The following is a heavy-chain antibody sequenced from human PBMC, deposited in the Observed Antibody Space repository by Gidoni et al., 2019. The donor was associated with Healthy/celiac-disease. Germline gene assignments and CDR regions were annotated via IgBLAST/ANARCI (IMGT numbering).Heavy chain of an antibody. CDR2: IIPIFGTA. J-gene: IGHJ5*02. Sequence: QVQLVQSGAEVKKPGSSVKVSCKASGGTFSSYAISWVRQAPGQGLEWMGGIIPIFGTANYAQKFQGRVTIAAGESTSTAYMELGSLRSEDTAVYYCAREGGDYGDMSFDPWGQGTLVTVSS. D-gene: IGHD4-17*01. CDR1: GGTFSSYA. V-gene: IGHV1-69*01. CDR3: AREGGDYGDMSFDP.